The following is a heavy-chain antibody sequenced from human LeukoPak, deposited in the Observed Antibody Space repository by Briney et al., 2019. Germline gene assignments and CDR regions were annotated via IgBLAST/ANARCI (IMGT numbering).Heavy chain of an antibody. CDR3: ARVGPPDASGMDV. J-gene: IGHJ6*02. V-gene: IGHV1-2*06. CDR2: INPNSGGT. Sequence: GASVKVSCKASGYTFTSYYMHWVRQAPGQGLEWMGRINPNSGGTNYAQKFQGRVTMTRDTSISTAYMELSSLRSDDTAVYYCARVGPPDASGMDVWGQGTTVTVSS. D-gene: IGHD2-2*01. CDR1: GYTFTSYY.